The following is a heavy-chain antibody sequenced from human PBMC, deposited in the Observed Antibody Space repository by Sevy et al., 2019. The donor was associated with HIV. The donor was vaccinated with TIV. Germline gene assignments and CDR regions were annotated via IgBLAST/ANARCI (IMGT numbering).Heavy chain of an antibody. D-gene: IGHD2-8*01. CDR2: LSFGCGKI. CDR3: ARGGCTKPHDY. Sequence: GGSLRLSCTASGFDFSIYSMSWVRQAPGKGLEWVSTLSFGCGKINYADSLKGRFTISRDNSKSWVYLQMNNMRVEDTAGYYWARGGCTKPHDYWGQGTRVTVSS. CDR1: GFDFSIYS. J-gene: IGHJ4*02. V-gene: IGHV3-23*01.